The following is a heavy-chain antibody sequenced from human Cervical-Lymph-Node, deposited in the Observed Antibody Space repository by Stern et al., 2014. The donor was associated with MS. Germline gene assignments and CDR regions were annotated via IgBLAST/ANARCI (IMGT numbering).Heavy chain of an antibody. CDR1: GFPFSSYS. CDR3: ARVNEGFWYLDL. CDR2: ISSSGSFI. V-gene: IGHV3-21*01. Sequence: EVQLVASGGGLVKPGGSLRLSCAASGFPFSSYSMNWVRQAPGKGLERVSSISSSGSFIYYADSVKGRFTISRDNAKNSLYLQMNSLRAEDTALYYCARVNEGFWYLDLWGRGTLVTASS. J-gene: IGHJ2*01.